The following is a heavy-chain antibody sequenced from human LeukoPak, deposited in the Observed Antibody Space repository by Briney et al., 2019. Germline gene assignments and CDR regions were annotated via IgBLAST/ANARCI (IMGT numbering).Heavy chain of an antibody. CDR3: ARGRSSSWYGGVYFDH. D-gene: IGHD6-13*01. CDR2: INHSGST. V-gene: IGHV4-34*01. J-gene: IGHJ4*02. CDR1: GGSFSGYY. Sequence: SETLSLTCAVYGGSFSGYYWSWIRQPPGKGLEWIGEINHSGSTNYNPSLKSRVTISVDTSKNQFSLKLSSVTAADTAVYYCARGRSSSWYGGVYFDHWGQGTLVTVSS.